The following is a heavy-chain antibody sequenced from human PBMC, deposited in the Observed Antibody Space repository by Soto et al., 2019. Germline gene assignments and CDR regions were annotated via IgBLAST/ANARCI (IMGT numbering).Heavy chain of an antibody. CDR3: ARVPPSVVPAAIGTRAYYYYYMDV. V-gene: IGHV4-59*01. J-gene: IGHJ6*03. CDR2: IYYSGST. D-gene: IGHD2-2*01. CDR1: GGSISSYY. Sequence: SETLSLTCTVSGGSISSYYWSWIRQPPGKGLEWIGYIYYSGSTNYNPSLKSRVTISVDTSKNQFSLKLSSVTAADTAVYYCARVPPSVVPAAIGTRAYYYYYMDVWGKGTTVTVSS.